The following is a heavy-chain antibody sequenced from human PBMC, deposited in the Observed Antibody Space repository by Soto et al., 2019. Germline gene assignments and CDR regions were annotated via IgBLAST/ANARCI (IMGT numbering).Heavy chain of an antibody. D-gene: IGHD3-3*01. V-gene: IGHV3-23*01. CDR3: AKDTRITRFLEWLLFRPFDY. CDR1: GFTFSSYA. J-gene: IGHJ4*02. Sequence: GSLRLSCAASGFTFSSYAMSWVRQAPGKGLEWVSAISGSGGSTYYADSVKGRFTISRDNSKNTLYPQMNSLRAEDTAVYYCAKDTRITRFLEWLLFRPFDYWGQGTLVTVSS. CDR2: ISGSGGST.